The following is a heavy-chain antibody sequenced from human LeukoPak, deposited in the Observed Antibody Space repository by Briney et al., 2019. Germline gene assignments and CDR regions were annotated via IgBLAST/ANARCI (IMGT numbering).Heavy chain of an antibody. CDR3: ASLAAAGPFDY. Sequence: PGGSLRFSCAASGFTFSSYAMHWVRQAPGKGLEWVAVISYDGSNKYYADSVKGRFTISRDNSKNTLYLQMNSLRAEDTAVYYCASLAAAGPFDYWGQGTLVTVSS. D-gene: IGHD6-13*01. CDR2: ISYDGSNK. CDR1: GFTFSSYA. J-gene: IGHJ4*02. V-gene: IGHV3-30-3*01.